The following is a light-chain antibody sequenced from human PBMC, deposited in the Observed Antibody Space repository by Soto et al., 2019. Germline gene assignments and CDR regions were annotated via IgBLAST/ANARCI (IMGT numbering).Light chain of an antibody. V-gene: IGKV3D-15*01. J-gene: IGKJ3*01. CDR3: QHYNDWPPAFT. CDR2: GAS. Sequence: EILMTQSPATLSVSPGERATLSCRASQSLNRNLAWYQQKPGQAPRLIIYGASTRASGIPARFSGSGSGTELTLTISSLQSEDFALYYCQHYNDWPPAFTFGPGTKVAL. CDR1: QSLNRN.